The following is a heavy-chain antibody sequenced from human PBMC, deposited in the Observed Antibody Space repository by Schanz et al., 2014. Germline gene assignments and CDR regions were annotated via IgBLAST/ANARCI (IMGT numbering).Heavy chain of an antibody. CDR2: IGVDGTTT. J-gene: IGHJ4*02. D-gene: IGHD6-19*01. V-gene: IGHV3-11*01. CDR3: AASSGWHPSTDY. CDR1: GFPFSDYF. Sequence: VQLVESGGGLVQPGGSLRLSCTASGFPFSDYFMAWIRQPPGKGLEWVSVIGVDGTTTYYADSVKGRFTISRDNAKSSLYLQMNSLRVEDTAVYYCAASSGWHPSTDYWGQGTLVTVSS.